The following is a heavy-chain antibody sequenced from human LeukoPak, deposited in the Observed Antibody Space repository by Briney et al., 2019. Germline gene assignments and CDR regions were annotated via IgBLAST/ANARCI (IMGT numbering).Heavy chain of an antibody. CDR1: GFTFSSYS. Sequence: IPGGSLRLSCAASGFTFSSYSMNWVRQAPGKGLEWVSSISSSSSYIYYADSVKGRFTISRDNAKNSLYLEMNSLRAEDTALYFCARGNFDWLSHFDYWGQGTLVTVSS. J-gene: IGHJ4*02. D-gene: IGHD3-9*01. V-gene: IGHV3-21*04. CDR3: ARGNFDWLSHFDY. CDR2: ISSSSSYI.